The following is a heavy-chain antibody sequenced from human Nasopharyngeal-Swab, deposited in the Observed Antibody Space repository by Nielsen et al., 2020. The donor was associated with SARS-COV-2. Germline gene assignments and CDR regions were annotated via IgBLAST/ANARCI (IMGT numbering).Heavy chain of an antibody. V-gene: IGHV4-4*07. CDR3: ARGFGEFWYYFDH. D-gene: IGHD3-16*01. Sequence: ESLKISCTVSGGSISSYYWSWIRQPAGKGLEWIGRIYPSGKTNYNPSLKNRVTMSLDTSRNQFSLKLTSVTAADTAVYYCARGFGEFWYYFDHWGQGRLITVSS. CDR1: GGSISSYY. CDR2: IYPSGKT. J-gene: IGHJ4*02.